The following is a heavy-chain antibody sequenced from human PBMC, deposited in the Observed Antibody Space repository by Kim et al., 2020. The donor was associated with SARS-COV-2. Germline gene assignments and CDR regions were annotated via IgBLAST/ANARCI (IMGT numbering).Heavy chain of an antibody. CDR2: INPSGGNT. D-gene: IGHD3-10*01. CDR3: AGDRGMTMVRGIILSVDGM. V-gene: IGHV1-46*03. Sequence: ASVKGSCKASGHTFTRFVVHWVRQAPRQGLEWMGTINPSGGNTNYAQKFQGRVTMTGDTSTTTVYMELSSLRSDDTAVYYCAGDRGMTMVRGIILSVDGM. CDR1: GHTFTRFV. J-gene: IGHJ6*01.